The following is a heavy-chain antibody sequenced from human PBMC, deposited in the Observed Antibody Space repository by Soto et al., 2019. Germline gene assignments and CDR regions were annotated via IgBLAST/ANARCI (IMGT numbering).Heavy chain of an antibody. CDR2: ISAYNGNT. CDR1: GYTFTSYG. CDR3: ARDAGLGSSSWYDGFDI. J-gene: IGHJ3*02. V-gene: IGHV1-18*01. Sequence: ASVKVSCKASGYTFTSYGISWVRQAPGQGLEWMGWISAYNGNTNYAQKLQGRVTMTTDTSTSTAYMELRSLRSDDTAVYYCARDAGLGSSSWYDGFDIWGQGTMVTVSS. D-gene: IGHD6-13*01.